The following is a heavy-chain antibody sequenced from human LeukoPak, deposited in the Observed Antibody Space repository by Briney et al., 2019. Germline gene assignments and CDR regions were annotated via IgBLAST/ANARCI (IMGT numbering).Heavy chain of an antibody. D-gene: IGHD6-19*01. J-gene: IGHJ4*02. CDR2: ISGSGGST. V-gene: IGHV3-23*01. CDR1: GFTFSSYA. Sequence: GGSLRLSCAASGFTFSSYAMGWVRQAPGKGLEWVSAISGSGGSTYYADSVKGRFTISRDNSKNTLYLQMNSLRAEDTAVYYCARDRRGQSGWYEVPYWGQGTLVTVSS. CDR3: ARDRRGQSGWYEVPY.